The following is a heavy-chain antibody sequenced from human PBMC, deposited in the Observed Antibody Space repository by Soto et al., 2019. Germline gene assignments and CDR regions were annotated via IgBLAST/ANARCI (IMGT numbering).Heavy chain of an antibody. Sequence: SETLSLTCTVSGVPINSYYWSWIRQPAGKGLEWIGRIYTITATNYNPSLKSQLTMSVDTSKNQISLRLSSVTAADTAIYYCARERCTGGTCYLNWFDPWGHGTLVTVPS. D-gene: IGHD2-15*01. CDR1: GVPINSYY. CDR3: ARERCTGGTCYLNWFDP. J-gene: IGHJ5*02. V-gene: IGHV4-4*07. CDR2: IYTITAT.